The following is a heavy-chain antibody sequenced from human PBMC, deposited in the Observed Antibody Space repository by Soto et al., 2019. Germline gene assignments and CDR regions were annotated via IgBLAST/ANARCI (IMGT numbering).Heavy chain of an antibody. Sequence: SATLSLTCTVSGGSISSYYWSWIRQPAGKGLEWIGRIYTSGSTNYNPSLKSRVTMSVDTSKNQFSMKLSSVTAEDTAVYYSAREHHTVAAAGIVRLADPWGQGTLVTVS. CDR1: GGSISSYY. J-gene: IGHJ5*02. V-gene: IGHV4-4*07. D-gene: IGHD6-13*01. CDR2: IYTSGST. CDR3: AREHHTVAAAGIVRLADP.